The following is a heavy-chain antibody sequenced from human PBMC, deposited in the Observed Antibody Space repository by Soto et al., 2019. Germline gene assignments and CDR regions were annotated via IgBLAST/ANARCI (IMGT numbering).Heavy chain of an antibody. CDR2: IYYSGST. V-gene: IGHV4-59*01. Sequence: TLSLTCTVSGGSISSYYWSWIRQPPGKGLEWIGYIYYSGSTNYNPSLKSRVTISVDTSKNQFSLKLSSVTAADTAVYYCARDSNHCANGVCYIRYYYGMDVWGQGTTVTVSS. CDR3: ARDSNHCANGVCYIRYYYGMDV. CDR1: GGSISSYY. D-gene: IGHD2-8*01. J-gene: IGHJ6*02.